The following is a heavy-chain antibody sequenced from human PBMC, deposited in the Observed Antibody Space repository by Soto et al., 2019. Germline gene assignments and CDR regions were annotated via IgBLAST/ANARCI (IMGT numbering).Heavy chain of an antibody. CDR3: RRDELWCGVDC. J-gene: IGHJ4*02. V-gene: IGHV3-15*07. CDR1: GLTFSNAW. Sequence: GGSLRLSCVVTGLTFSNAWINWVRQAPGKGLEWIGRIKDKSSGATSDYIVTGKCRFTIARADSKNTVYLQMNSPKIEDTGTCDCRRDELWCGVDCWGRGTVVTVSS. CDR2: IKDKSSGATS. D-gene: IGHD2-8*01.